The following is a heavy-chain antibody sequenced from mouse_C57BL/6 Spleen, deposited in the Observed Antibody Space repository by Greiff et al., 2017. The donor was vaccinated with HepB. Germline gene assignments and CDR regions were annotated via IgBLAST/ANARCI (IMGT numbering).Heavy chain of an antibody. CDR1: GFTFSSYA. D-gene: IGHD2-2*01. CDR3: ARDRGVTTRYWFAY. V-gene: IGHV5-4*01. J-gene: IGHJ3*01. CDR2: ISDGGSYT. Sequence: EVKVVESGGGLVKPGGSLKLSCAASGFTFSSYAMSWVRQTPEKRLEWVATISDGGSYTYYPDNVTGRFTISRDNAKNNQYLQMSHLKSEDTAMYYCARDRGVTTRYWFAYWGQGTLVTVSA.